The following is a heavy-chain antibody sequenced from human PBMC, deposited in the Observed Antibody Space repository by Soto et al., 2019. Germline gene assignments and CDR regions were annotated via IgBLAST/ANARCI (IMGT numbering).Heavy chain of an antibody. J-gene: IGHJ4*02. V-gene: IGHV4-34*01. CDR3: ARVLAARASRDFDF. D-gene: IGHD6-6*01. CDR2: INHSGRT. CDR1: GGSFSGYY. Sequence: PSETLSLSCAVYGGSFSGYYWSGIRQPPGKGLEWIGEINHSGRTNYNPSLKSRVTISVDTSKTQFSLRLTSVTAADTAVYYCARVLAARASRDFDFWGQGTLVTVSS.